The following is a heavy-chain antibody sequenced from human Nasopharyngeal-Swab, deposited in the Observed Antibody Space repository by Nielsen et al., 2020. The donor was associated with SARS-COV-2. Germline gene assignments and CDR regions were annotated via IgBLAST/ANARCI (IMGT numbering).Heavy chain of an antibody. Sequence: ASVTVSCKVSGYTLTELSMHWVRQAPGKGLEWMGGFDPEDGETIYAQKFQGRVTMTEDTSTDTAYMELSSLRSEDTAVYYCARARGTGVRGVISRDYWGQGTLVTVSS. D-gene: IGHD3-10*01. CDR2: FDPEDGET. J-gene: IGHJ4*02. CDR1: GYTLTELS. V-gene: IGHV1-24*01. CDR3: ARARGTGVRGVISRDY.